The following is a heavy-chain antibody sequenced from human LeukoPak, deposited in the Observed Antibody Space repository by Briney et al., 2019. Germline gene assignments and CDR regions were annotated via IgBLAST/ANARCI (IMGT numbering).Heavy chain of an antibody. CDR2: ISSSGSTI. Sequence: GGSLRLSCAASGFTFSSYEMNWVRQAPGKGLEWVSYISSSGSTIYYADSVKGRFTISRDNAKNSLYLQMNSLRAEDTAVYYCARESGFYASGSRYWGQGTLVIVSS. CDR1: GFTFSSYE. CDR3: ARESGFYASGSRY. V-gene: IGHV3-48*03. D-gene: IGHD3-10*01. J-gene: IGHJ4*02.